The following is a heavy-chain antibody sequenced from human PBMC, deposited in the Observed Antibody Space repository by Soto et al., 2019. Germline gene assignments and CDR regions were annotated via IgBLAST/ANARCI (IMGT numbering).Heavy chain of an antibody. CDR1: GFTFSSYG. V-gene: IGHV3-30*18. Sequence: PGGSLRLSCAASGFTFSSYGMHWVRQAPGKGLEWVAFISYDGSNKYDADSVKGRFTISRDNSKKTLYLQMNSLRAEDTAVYYCAKERSPRIFGPDYYGMDVWGQGTKVTVSS. CDR2: ISYDGSNK. J-gene: IGHJ6*02. CDR3: AKERSPRIFGPDYYGMDV. D-gene: IGHD3-3*01.